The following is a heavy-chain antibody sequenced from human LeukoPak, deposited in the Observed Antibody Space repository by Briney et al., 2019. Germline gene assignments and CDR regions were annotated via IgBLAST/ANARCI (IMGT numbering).Heavy chain of an antibody. CDR1: GFTFSSYS. V-gene: IGHV3-21*01. CDR3: ARDQDYGDYSDY. Sequence: GGSLRLSCAASGFTFSSYSMNWVRQAPGKGLEWVSSISSGSSYIYYADSVKGRFTISRDNAKNSLYLQMNSLRAEDTAVYYCARDQDYGDYSDYWGQGTLVTVSS. D-gene: IGHD4-17*01. J-gene: IGHJ4*02. CDR2: ISSGSSYI.